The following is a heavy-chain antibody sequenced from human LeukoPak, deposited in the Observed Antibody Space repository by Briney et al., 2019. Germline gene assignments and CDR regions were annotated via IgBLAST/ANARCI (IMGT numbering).Heavy chain of an antibody. CDR2: ISSSSSYI. J-gene: IGHJ6*02. V-gene: IGHV3-21*01. CDR3: ARDPLPIAAAGMKYYYYYGMDV. CDR1: GFTFSSYS. Sequence: PGGSLRLSCAASGFTFSSYSMNWVRQAPGKGLEWVSSISSSSSYIYYADSVKSRFTISRDNAKNSLYLQMNSLRAEDTAVYYCARDPLPIAAAGMKYYYYYGMDVWGQGTTVTVSS. D-gene: IGHD6-13*01.